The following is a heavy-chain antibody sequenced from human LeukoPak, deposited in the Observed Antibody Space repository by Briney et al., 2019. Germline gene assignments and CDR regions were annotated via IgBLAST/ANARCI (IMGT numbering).Heavy chain of an antibody. Sequence: GASVKVSCTASGYTFTGYYMHWVRQAPGQGLEWMGWINPNSGGTNYAQKFQGRVTMTRDTSISTAYMELSRLRSDDTDVYYCARAHSSGWYVRGRPAPYWGQGTLVTVSS. D-gene: IGHD6-19*01. J-gene: IGHJ4*02. V-gene: IGHV1-2*02. CDR3: ARAHSSGWYVRGRPAPY. CDR2: INPNSGGT. CDR1: GYTFTGYY.